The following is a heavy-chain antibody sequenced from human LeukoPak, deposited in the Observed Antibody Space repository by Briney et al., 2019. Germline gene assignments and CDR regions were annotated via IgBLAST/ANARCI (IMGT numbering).Heavy chain of an antibody. Sequence: GGSLRLSCAASGFTVSSNYMSWVRQAPGKGLEWVSVIYSGGSTYYADSVKGRFTISRDNSKNTLYLQMNSLRAEDTAVYYCAKGGDTIVVVPDYFDYWGQGTLVTVSS. D-gene: IGHD2-2*01. J-gene: IGHJ4*02. V-gene: IGHV3-66*01. CDR2: IYSGGST. CDR1: GFTVSSNY. CDR3: AKGGDTIVVVPDYFDY.